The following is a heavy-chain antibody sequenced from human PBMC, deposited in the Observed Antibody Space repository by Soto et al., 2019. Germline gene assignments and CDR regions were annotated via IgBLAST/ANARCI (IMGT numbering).Heavy chain of an antibody. CDR1: GFTLTSAD. D-gene: IGHD3-3*01. CDR2: IVGGSGST. V-gene: IGHV1-58*01. J-gene: IGHJ4*02. CDR3: AADWSNRPFDF. Sequence: QMQLMQSGPEVKKPGTSVKVSCKASGFTLTSADVQWVRQTRGQRLEWIGWIVGGSGSTNYAQQFQGRLAITREMSTSAVYMELSSLSSEDTAVYYCAADWSNRPFDFWGQGTLVTVSS.